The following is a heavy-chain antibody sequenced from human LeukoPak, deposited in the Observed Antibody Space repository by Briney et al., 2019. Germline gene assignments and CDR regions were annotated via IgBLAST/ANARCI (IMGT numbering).Heavy chain of an antibody. V-gene: IGHV4-34*01. D-gene: IGHD2-2*01. Sequence: PGGSLRLSCAASGFTFSSYAMSWVRQAPGKGLEWIGEINHSGSTNYNPSLKSRVTISVDTSKNQFSLKLSSVTAADTAVYYCARGVVVPAATYYYYYYYMDVWGKGTTVTVSS. CDR1: GFTFSSYA. CDR3: ARGVVVPAATYYYYYYYMDV. J-gene: IGHJ6*03. CDR2: INHSGST.